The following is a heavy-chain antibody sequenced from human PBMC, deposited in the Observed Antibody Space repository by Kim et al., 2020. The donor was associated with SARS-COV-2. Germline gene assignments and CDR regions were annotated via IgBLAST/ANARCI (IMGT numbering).Heavy chain of an antibody. V-gene: IGHV3-30*18. D-gene: IGHD5-18*01. Sequence: GGSLRLSCAASGFTFSSYGMHWVRQAPGKGLEWVAVISYDGSNKYYADSVKGRFTISRDNSKNTLYLQMNSLRAEDTAVYYCAKDRRAMVIPGDYWGQGT. CDR3: AKDRRAMVIPGDY. CDR2: ISYDGSNK. CDR1: GFTFSSYG. J-gene: IGHJ4*02.